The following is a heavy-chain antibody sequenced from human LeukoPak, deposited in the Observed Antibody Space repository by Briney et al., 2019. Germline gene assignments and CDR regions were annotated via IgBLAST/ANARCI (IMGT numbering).Heavy chain of an antibody. D-gene: IGHD2-15*01. CDR1: GFTFSSYA. Sequence: PGGSLRLSCAASGFTFSSYAMSWVRQAPGKGLEWVSAISGSGGSTYYADSVKGRFTISRDNSKNTLYLQMNSLRAEDTAVYYCAKMWGYCSGGSCYFGYWGQGTLVTVSS. CDR3: AKMWGYCSGGSCYFGY. CDR2: ISGSGGST. J-gene: IGHJ4*02. V-gene: IGHV3-23*01.